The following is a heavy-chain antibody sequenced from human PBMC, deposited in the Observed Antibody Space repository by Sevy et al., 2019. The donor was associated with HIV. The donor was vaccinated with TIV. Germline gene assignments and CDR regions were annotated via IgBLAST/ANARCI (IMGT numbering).Heavy chain of an antibody. CDR2: ISGSGGST. V-gene: IGHV3-23*01. D-gene: IGHD3-3*01. CDR1: GFTFSSYA. Sequence: GGSLRLSCAASGFTFSSYAMSWVRQAPGKGLEWVSAISGSGGSTYYADSVKGRFTISRGNSKNTLYLQMNSLRAEDTAVYYCAKGYGFWGGYFSFDYWGQGTPGPVPP. J-gene: IGHJ4*02. CDR3: AKGYGFWGGYFSFDY.